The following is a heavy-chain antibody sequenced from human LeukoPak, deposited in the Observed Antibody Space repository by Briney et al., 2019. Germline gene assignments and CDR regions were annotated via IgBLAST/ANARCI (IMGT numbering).Heavy chain of an antibody. Sequence: ASVKVSCKASGYTFTGYYMHWVRQAPGQGLEWMGWINPNSGGTNYAQKFQGRVTMTRDTSISTAYMELSRLRSDDTAVYYCAKGRITIFGVVLTRGLGKYFDYWGQGTLVTVSS. CDR1: GYTFTGYY. CDR3: AKGRITIFGVVLTRGLGKYFDY. J-gene: IGHJ4*02. CDR2: INPNSGGT. V-gene: IGHV1-2*02. D-gene: IGHD3-3*01.